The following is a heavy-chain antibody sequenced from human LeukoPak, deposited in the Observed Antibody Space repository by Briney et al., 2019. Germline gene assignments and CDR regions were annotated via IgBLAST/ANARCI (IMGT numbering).Heavy chain of an antibody. V-gene: IGHV3-23*01. CDR1: GFTFSSYD. J-gene: IGHJ2*01. CDR2: ISGSGGRT. Sequence: GGSLRLSCAASGFTFSSYDMSWVRQAPGKGLEWVSGISGSGGRTYYADSVKGRFTISRDNSKNTLFLQMSSLRAEDTAIYYCAKDGKQLARELWYFDLWGRGTLVTVSS. CDR3: AKDGKQLARELWYFDL. D-gene: IGHD6-6*01.